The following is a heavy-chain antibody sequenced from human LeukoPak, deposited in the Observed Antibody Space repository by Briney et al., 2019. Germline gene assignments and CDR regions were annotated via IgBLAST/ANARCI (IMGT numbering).Heavy chain of an antibody. V-gene: IGHV3-53*01. J-gene: IGHJ4*02. CDR2: IYSGGST. Sequence: AGGSLRLSCAASGFTVSSNYMSWVRQAPGKGLEWVSVIYSGGSTYYADSVKSRFTISRDNSKNTLYLQMNSLRAEDTAVYYCAREGYYDSSGYYYEGARFDYWGQGTLVTVSS. D-gene: IGHD3-22*01. CDR3: AREGYYDSSGYYYEGARFDY. CDR1: GFTVSSNY.